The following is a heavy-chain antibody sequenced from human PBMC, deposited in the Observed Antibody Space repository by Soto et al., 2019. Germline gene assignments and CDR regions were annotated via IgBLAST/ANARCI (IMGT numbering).Heavy chain of an antibody. CDR3: ARKRYCSSGSCGNWFDP. D-gene: IGHD2-15*01. J-gene: IGHJ5*02. Sequence: QVQLVQSGAEVKKPGSSVKVSCKASGGTFSSYAISWVRQAPGQGLEWMGGIIPIFGTANYAQKFQGRVTITADESTSTAYMELSSLRSEDTAVYYCARKRYCSSGSCGNWFDPWGQGTLVTVSS. CDR2: IIPIFGTA. V-gene: IGHV1-69*12. CDR1: GGTFSSYA.